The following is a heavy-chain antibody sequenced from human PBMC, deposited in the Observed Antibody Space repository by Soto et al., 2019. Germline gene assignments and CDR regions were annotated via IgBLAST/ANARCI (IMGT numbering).Heavy chain of an antibody. V-gene: IGHV3-30*18. J-gene: IGHJ6*02. CDR1: GFTFSSYG. CDR2: ISYDGSNK. Sequence: QVQLVESGGGVVQPGRSLRLSCAASGFTFSSYGMHWVRQAPGKGLEWVAVISYDGSNKYYADSVKGRFTISRNNSKNTVYLQLTSLRAEYTAVYYCAEGALGGYGMDVWGQVTTVTVSS. CDR3: AEGALGGYGMDV. D-gene: IGHD7-27*01.